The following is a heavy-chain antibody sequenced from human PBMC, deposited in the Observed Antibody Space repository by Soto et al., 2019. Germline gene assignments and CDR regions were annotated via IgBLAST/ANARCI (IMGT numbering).Heavy chain of an antibody. J-gene: IGHJ5*02. CDR3: XXXXXMLNNWFDP. CDR1: GASISSTSFY. Sequence: QLQLQESGPGLVKPSETLSLTCSVSGASISSTSFYWGWIRQPPGKGLQWIGSIHYTGSIDYGPSLKGRVSMSVDTSKXXXXXXXXXXXXXXXXXXXXXXXXXMLNNWFDPWGQGTLVTVSS. D-gene: IGHD3-10*02. CDR2: IHYTGSI. V-gene: IGHV4-39*01.